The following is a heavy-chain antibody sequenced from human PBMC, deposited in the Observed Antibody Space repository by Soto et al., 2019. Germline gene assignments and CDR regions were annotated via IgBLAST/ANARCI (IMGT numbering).Heavy chain of an antibody. D-gene: IGHD2-8*01. J-gene: IGHJ3*02. CDR1: GFTFSSYG. Sequence: GGSLRLSCAASGFTFSSYGMHWVRQAPGKGLEWVAVIWYDGSNKYYADSVKGRFTISRDNSKNTLYLQMNSLRAEDTAVYYCARERQSSSLLMLYGGDAFDIWGQGTMVTVSS. CDR3: ARERQSSSLLMLYGGDAFDI. V-gene: IGHV3-33*01. CDR2: IWYDGSNK.